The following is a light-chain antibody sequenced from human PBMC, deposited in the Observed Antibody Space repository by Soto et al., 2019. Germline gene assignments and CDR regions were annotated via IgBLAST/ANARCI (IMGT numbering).Light chain of an antibody. CDR2: AAS. CDR1: QDISSW. J-gene: IGKJ4*01. Sequence: DIQMTQSPSSVSASVGDRVTISCRASQDISSWVAWYQQKPGRAPKLLISAASSLHSGVPRRFSGSGSGTDFSLIISRLQPEDFATYFCQQGDSFPFTFGGGTKVEI. CDR3: QQGDSFPFT. V-gene: IGKV1-12*01.